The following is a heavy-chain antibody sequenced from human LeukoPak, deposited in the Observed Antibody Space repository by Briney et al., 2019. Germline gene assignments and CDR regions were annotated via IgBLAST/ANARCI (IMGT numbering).Heavy chain of an antibody. J-gene: IGHJ4*02. V-gene: IGHV3-48*01. CDR2: IGIDSGNT. D-gene: IGHD5-24*01. Sequence: GGSLRLSCAASGFTFSDYSMNWVRQAPGKGLEWISYIGIDSGNTNYAVSVKGRFTISGDKAKNSLYLQMNSLRVEDTAVYYCARDYKYAFDNWGQGTLVTVSS. CDR3: ARDYKYAFDN. CDR1: GFTFSDYS.